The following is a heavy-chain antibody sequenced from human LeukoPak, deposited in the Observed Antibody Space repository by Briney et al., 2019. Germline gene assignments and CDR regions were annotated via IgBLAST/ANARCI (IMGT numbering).Heavy chain of an antibody. CDR2: IYYSGST. J-gene: IGHJ3*02. V-gene: IGHV4-59*01. CDR1: GGSIRSYY. D-gene: IGHD1-26*01. Sequence: SETLRYTCTVLGGSIRSYYWSWIRQPPGKGLEWIGYIYYSGSTNYKPSRKRRDTISVDTSKNQFSLKLSSVTAADTAVYYCARGYSGSQPDAFDIWG. CDR3: ARGYSGSQPDAFDI.